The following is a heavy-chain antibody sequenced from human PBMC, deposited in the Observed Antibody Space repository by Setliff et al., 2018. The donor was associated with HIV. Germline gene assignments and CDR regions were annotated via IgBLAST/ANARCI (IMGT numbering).Heavy chain of an antibody. J-gene: IGHJ1*01. V-gene: IGHV4-34*01. CDR1: GGSFNGYY. CDR2: INHSGST. D-gene: IGHD2-15*01. CDR3: ARARRAGSGPKYFQH. Sequence: LSLTCAVYGGSFNGYYRSWIRQPPGKGLEWIGEINHSGSTNYNPSLKSRVTMSVDKSKNQFSLRLSSVTAADTAVYYCARARRAGSGPKYFQHWGQGTLVTVSS.